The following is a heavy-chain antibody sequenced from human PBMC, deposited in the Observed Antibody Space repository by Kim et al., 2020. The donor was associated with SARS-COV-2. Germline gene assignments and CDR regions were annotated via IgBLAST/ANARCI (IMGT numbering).Heavy chain of an antibody. CDR3: SRELRTPFYFDL. D-gene: IGHD3-3*02. V-gene: IGHV1-46*01. CDR1: GYTFTNYY. J-gene: IGHJ4*02. CDR2: NHRSGCTT. Sequence: ASVKVSCKASGYTFTNYYIHWVRQAPGQGLEWMGRNHRSGCTTSYARKFQGRITVTTDTSTGTVYMELSSLGSADTAAYCLSRELRTPFYFDLWGQGTLV.